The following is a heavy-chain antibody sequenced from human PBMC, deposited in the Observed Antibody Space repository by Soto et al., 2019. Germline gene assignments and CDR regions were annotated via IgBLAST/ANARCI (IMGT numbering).Heavy chain of an antibody. CDR1: GGSISSSNW. Sequence: SETLSLTCAVSGGSISSSNWWSWVRQPPGKGLEWIGEIYHSGSTNYNPSLKSRVTISVDKSKNQFSLKLSSVTAADTAVYYCAKTLGLRDYYYGMDVWGQGTTVTVS. D-gene: IGHD4-17*01. J-gene: IGHJ6*02. CDR3: AKTLGLRDYYYGMDV. V-gene: IGHV4-4*02. CDR2: IYHSGST.